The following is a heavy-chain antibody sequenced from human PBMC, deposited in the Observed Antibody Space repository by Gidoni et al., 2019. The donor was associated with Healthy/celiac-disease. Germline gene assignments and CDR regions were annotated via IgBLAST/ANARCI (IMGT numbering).Heavy chain of an antibody. J-gene: IGHJ4*02. CDR1: GFTFSSYA. V-gene: IGHV3-23*01. Sequence: EVQLLESGGGWVQPGGSLRLSCAASGFTFSSYAMSWVRQAPGKGLEWVSAISGSGGSTYYADSVKGRFTISRDNSKNTLYLQMNSLRAEDTAVYYCAKDPDYDDYGDPGWVDYWGQGTLVTVSS. D-gene: IGHD4-17*01. CDR2: ISGSGGST. CDR3: AKDPDYDDYGDPGWVDY.